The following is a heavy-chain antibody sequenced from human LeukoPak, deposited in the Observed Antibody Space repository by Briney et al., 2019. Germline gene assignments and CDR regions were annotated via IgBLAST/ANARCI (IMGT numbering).Heavy chain of an antibody. V-gene: IGHV4-59*01. CDR2: IYYSGST. D-gene: IGHD6-19*01. CDR1: GGSISSYY. CDR3: ARVRGAVAGTGEVDY. Sequence: PSETLSLTCTVSGGSISSYYWSWIRQPLGKGLEWIGYIYYSGSTNYNPSLKSRVTISVDTSKNQFSLKLSSVTAADTAVYYCARVRGAVAGTGEVDYWGQGTLVTVSS. J-gene: IGHJ4*02.